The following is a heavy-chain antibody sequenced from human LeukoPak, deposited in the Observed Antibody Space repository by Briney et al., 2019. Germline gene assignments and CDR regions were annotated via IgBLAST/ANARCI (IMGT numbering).Heavy chain of an antibody. Sequence: ASVKVSCKASGYTFGTYGISWVRQAPGQGPEWMGRISDNNGNRKYAQRFQGRVTMTTETSTSTAYLEVRNLRSDDTAVYYCARGRVVVAATPDDYWGQGTLVTVSS. CDR2: ISDNNGNR. CDR1: GYTFGTYG. CDR3: ARGRVVVAATPDDY. V-gene: IGHV1-18*01. D-gene: IGHD2-15*01. J-gene: IGHJ4*02.